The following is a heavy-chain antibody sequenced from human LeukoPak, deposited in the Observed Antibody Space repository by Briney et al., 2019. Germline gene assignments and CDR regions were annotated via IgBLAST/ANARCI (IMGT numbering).Heavy chain of an antibody. CDR2: INPSGGST. CDR1: GYTFTSYY. D-gene: IGHD4-17*01. V-gene: IGHV1-46*01. J-gene: IGHJ5*02. CDR3: ARGDYGDLGNWFDP. Sequence: ASVKVSCEAPGYTFTSYYMHWVRQAPGQGLEWMGIINPSGGSTSYAQKFQGRVTMTRDMSTSTVYMELSSLRSKDTTVYYCARGDYGDLGNWFDPWGQGTLVTVSS.